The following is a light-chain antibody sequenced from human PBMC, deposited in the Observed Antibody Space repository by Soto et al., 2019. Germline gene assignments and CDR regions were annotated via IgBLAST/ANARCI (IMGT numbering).Light chain of an antibody. CDR1: QSISSH. Sequence: DIQMTQSPSPLSASVGDRVTITCRASQSISSHLNWYQQKSGKAPELLIYDVFSLQSGVPSRFSGSGSGTDFTLTISSLQPEDFATYFCQQSYSTPYTFGQGTKVDIK. V-gene: IGKV1-39*01. CDR3: QQSYSTPYT. J-gene: IGKJ2*01. CDR2: DVF.